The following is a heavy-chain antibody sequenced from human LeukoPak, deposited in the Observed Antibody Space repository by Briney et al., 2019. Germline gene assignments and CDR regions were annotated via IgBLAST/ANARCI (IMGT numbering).Heavy chain of an antibody. V-gene: IGHV1-2*02. CDR2: INPDGDVS. Sequence: ASVKVSCKASGYSFTGYYINWVRQAPGQGLEWMGWINPDGDVSKSAQKFQGRVTMTSDKSINTVYMELSGLTSGDTAIYYCARGPNHYYYMDFWGKGTTVSVSS. CDR1: GYSFTGYY. CDR3: ARGPNHYYYMDF. D-gene: IGHD2-8*01. J-gene: IGHJ6*03.